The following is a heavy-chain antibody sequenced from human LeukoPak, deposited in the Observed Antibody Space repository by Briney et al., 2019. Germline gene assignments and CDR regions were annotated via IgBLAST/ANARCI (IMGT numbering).Heavy chain of an antibody. J-gene: IGHJ4*01. CDR1: GFTFSIYA. V-gene: IGHV3-23*01. Sequence: PWGSPRLSCAASGFTFSIYAMSWVRQAPGKGLEWVSTISGSGDSTYYADSVQGRFTISRDNSKNTLYLQMDSLRAEDTDVYYCAKCGGSGWNAPAVLDCWGQGSLVPVSP. CDR3: AKCGGSGWNAPAVLDC. D-gene: IGHD2-15*01. CDR2: ISGSGDST.